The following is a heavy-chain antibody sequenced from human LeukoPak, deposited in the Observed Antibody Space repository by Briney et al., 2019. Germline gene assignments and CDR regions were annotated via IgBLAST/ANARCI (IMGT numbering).Heavy chain of an antibody. CDR1: GGSISSGSYY. CDR3: ASARRGYYYYTDV. D-gene: IGHD3-16*01. V-gene: IGHV4-61*02. J-gene: IGHJ6*03. Sequence: SETLSLTCSVSGGSISSGSYYWSWIRQPAGKGLEWIGRFYTSGSTNYNPSLKSRVTISVDTSKNQFSLKLSSVTAADTAVYYCASARRGYYYYTDVWGKGTTVTVSS. CDR2: FYTSGST.